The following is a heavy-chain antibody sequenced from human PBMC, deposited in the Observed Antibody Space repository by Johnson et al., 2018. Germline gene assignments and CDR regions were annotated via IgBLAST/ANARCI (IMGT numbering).Heavy chain of an antibody. Sequence: VQLVESGGGLVKPGGSLRLSCEASGFSFNVYSMTWVRQAPGKGLEWVSFIGAGSVHIHYADSGRGRFPISRDNAKNSLYLQMSALGVEDTAIYFCARGQWRGPGYQYYMDVWGKGTTVTVSS. V-gene: IGHV3-21*06. J-gene: IGHJ6*03. CDR3: ARGQWRGPGYQYYMDV. CDR1: GFSFNVYS. CDR2: IGAGSVHI. D-gene: IGHD6-19*01.